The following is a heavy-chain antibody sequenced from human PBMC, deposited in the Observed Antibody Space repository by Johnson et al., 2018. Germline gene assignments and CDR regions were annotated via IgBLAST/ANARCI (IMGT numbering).Heavy chain of an antibody. CDR3: I. V-gene: IGHV3-30*03. CDR1: GFTFSSYV. J-gene: IGHJ3*02. Sequence: QVQLVQSGGGVVQPGRSLRLSCAASGFTFSSYVMHWVRQAPGKGLEWVAVISYDGSNKYYADSVKGRFTISRDGDHCPLAPDIKSRAVITTTIQTDI. D-gene: IGHD1-14*01. CDR2: ISYDGSNK.